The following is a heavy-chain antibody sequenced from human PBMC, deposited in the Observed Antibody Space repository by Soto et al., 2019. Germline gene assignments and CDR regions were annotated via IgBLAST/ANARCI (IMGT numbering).Heavy chain of an antibody. J-gene: IGHJ3*02. CDR3: AADRERDFWSGYFTLDAFDI. V-gene: IGHV1-58*01. Sequence: SVKVSCKASGFTFTSSAVQWVRQARGQRLEWIGWIVVGSGNTNYAQKFQERVTITRDMSRSTAYMELSSLRSEDTAVYYCAADRERDFWSGYFTLDAFDIWGQGTIVTVSS. D-gene: IGHD3-3*01. CDR1: GFTFTSSA. CDR2: IVVGSGNT.